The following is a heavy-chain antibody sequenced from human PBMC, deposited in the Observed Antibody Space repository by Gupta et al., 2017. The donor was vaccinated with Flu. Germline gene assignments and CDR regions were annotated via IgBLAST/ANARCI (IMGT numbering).Heavy chain of an antibody. CDR1: GLPLSKYG. D-gene: IGHD3-10*01. CDR2: IWYDGTNQ. CDR3: ARDSALVRGVIGLLFYGMDV. J-gene: IGHJ6*02. Sequence: VQLVESGGGVVQPGRSLRLSCTAPGLPLSKYGMHLVRPAPGKGLEWVSLIWYDGTNQYHADSVKGRFTISRDNSKNTLYLQMNSLRAEDTAVYYCARDSALVRGVIGLLFYGMDVWGQGTTVTVSS. V-gene: IGHV3-33*01.